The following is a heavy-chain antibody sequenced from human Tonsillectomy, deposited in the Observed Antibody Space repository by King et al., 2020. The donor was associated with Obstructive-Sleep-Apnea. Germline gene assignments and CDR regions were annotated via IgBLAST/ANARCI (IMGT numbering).Heavy chain of an antibody. CDR1: GFTFSSYT. CDR2: IRGRGVHP. J-gene: IGHJ4*02. Sequence: VQLVESGGGLVQPGGSLRLSCAASGFTFSSYTMSWVRQAPGKGLEWVSGIRGRGVHPYFADSVKGRFTISRDNSKDTLYLQMNSLSAEDTAVYYCAKASLGEDYWGQGTLVTVSS. D-gene: IGHD3-16*01. CDR3: AKASLGEDY. V-gene: IGHV3-23*04.